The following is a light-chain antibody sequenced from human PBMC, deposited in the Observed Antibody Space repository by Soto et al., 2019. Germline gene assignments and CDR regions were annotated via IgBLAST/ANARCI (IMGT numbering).Light chain of an antibody. Sequence: QSVLTQPASVSGSPGQSITISCTGTSSDVGAYDYVSWYQQHPDKAPKLMIYEVSNRPSGVSNRFSGSKSVNTATLTISGLQPDDEADYYCSSYTSSSTRVFGTGPRSPS. CDR1: SSDVGAYDY. CDR3: SSYTSSSTRV. V-gene: IGLV2-14*03. CDR2: EVS. J-gene: IGLJ1*01.